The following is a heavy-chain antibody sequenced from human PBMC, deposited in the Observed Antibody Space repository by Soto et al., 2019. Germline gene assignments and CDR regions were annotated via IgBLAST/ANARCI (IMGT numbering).Heavy chain of an antibody. CDR2: IKQDGSEK. D-gene: IGHD3-3*01. CDR3: ARDPYYDFWSGYYWGLGWAFDI. J-gene: IGHJ3*02. V-gene: IGHV3-7*05. CDR1: GFTFSSYW. Sequence: GGSLRLSCAASGFTFSSYWMSWVRQAPGKGLEWVANIKQDGSEKYYVDSVKGRFTISRDNAKNSLYLQMNSLRAEDTAVYYCARDPYYDFWSGYYWGLGWAFDIWGQGTMVTVSS.